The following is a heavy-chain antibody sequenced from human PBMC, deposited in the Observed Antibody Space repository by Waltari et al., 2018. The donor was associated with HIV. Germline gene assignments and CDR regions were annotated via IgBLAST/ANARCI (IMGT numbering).Heavy chain of an antibody. Sequence: QVQLVESGGGVVEPGRSLGTSCAASGLPFSTYGMHWVRQAPGKGLDVVAVIWYDGINKDYAESVKGRFTISRDNPKNTLYLQMNSLRVEDTAVYYCARGDTKDAFDMWGQGTMVTVSS. CDR1: GLPFSTYG. CDR3: ARGDTKDAFDM. V-gene: IGHV3-33*01. CDR2: IWYDGINK. J-gene: IGHJ3*02.